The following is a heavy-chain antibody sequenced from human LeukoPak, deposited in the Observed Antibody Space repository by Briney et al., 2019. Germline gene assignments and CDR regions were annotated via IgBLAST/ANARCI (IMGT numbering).Heavy chain of an antibody. V-gene: IGHV3-23*01. D-gene: IGHD4-17*01. CDR3: ARDDYGDSGPLFDY. J-gene: IGHJ4*02. Sequence: GGSLRLSCAASGFTFSDYAMSWVRQAPEKGLEWVSTISHVGGAYYADSVRGRFTISRDDSKNALYLQMDSLRAEDTAVYYCARDDYGDSGPLFDYWGQGTLVTVSS. CDR1: GFTFSDYA. CDR2: ISHVGGA.